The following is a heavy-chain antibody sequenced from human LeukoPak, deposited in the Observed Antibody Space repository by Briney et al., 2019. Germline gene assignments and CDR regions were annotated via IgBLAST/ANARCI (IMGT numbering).Heavy chain of an antibody. D-gene: IGHD3-9*01. CDR3: AREKSHHYDILTGYYLPYYYYMDV. J-gene: IGHJ6*03. CDR2: ISSNGGST. CDR1: GFTFSSYA. V-gene: IGHV3-64*01. Sequence: PGGSLRLSCAASGFTFSSYAMHWVRQAPGKGLEYVSAISSNGGSTYYANSVKGRFTISRDNAKNSLYLQMNSLRAEDTAVYYCAREKSHHYDILTGYYLPYYYYMDVWGKGTTVTVSS.